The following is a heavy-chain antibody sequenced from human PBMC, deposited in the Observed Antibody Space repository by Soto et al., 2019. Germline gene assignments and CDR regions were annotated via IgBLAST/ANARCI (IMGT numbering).Heavy chain of an antibody. Sequence: QVQLQESGPGLVKPSETLSRTCTVSGGSISNYYWSWIQQPPGKGLEWIGYIFYTGTTNYNPSLKSRVTISVDTSKIQFSLNLRSVTATDTAVYYCARDRGPYRGYFFWGQGTLVTVSS. V-gene: IGHV4-59*01. CDR1: GGSISNYY. CDR3: ARDRGPYRGYFF. D-gene: IGHD3-22*01. J-gene: IGHJ4*02. CDR2: IFYTGTT.